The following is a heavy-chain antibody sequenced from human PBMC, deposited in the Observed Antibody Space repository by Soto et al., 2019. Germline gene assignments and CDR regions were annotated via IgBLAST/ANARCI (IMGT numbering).Heavy chain of an antibody. J-gene: IGHJ3*02. CDR2: IKQDGSEK. CDR1: GFPFNSYW. V-gene: IGHV3-7*01. Sequence: QPGGSLRLSCAASGFPFNSYWMSWVRQAPGKGLEWVANIKQDGSEKYYVDSVKGRFTISRDNAKNSLFLQMNSLRGEDTAVYYCARSSLSAFDIWGQGRMVTVSS. D-gene: IGHD6-6*01. CDR3: ARSSLSAFDI.